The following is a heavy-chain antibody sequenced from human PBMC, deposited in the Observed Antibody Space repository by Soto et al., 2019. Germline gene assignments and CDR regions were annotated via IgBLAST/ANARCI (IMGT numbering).Heavy chain of an antibody. CDR1: GFTFSSYG. CDR2: ISYDGSNK. D-gene: IGHD4-17*01. Sequence: QVQLVESGGGVVQPGRSLRLSCAASGFTFSSYGMHWVRQAPGKGLEWVAVISYDGSNKYYADSVKGRFTISRDNSKNTLYLQMNSLRAEDTAVYYCAKDQFSWGTTVTTNYWGQGTLVTVSS. CDR3: AKDQFSWGTTVTTNY. V-gene: IGHV3-30*18. J-gene: IGHJ4*02.